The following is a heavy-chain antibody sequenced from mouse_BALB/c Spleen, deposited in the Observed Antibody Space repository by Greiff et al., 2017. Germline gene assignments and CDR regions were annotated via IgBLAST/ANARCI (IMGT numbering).Heavy chain of an antibody. Sequence: EVQVEESGGGLVQPGGSRKLSCAASGFTFSSFGMHWVRQAPEKGLEWVAYISSGSCTIYYADTVKGRFTISRDNPKNTLFLQMTSLRSEDTAMYYCAKGGSTATSFAYWGQGTLVTVSA. J-gene: IGHJ3*01. CDR1: GFTFSSFG. D-gene: IGHD1-2*01. CDR2: ISSGSCTI. CDR3: AKGGSTATSFAY. V-gene: IGHV5-17*02.